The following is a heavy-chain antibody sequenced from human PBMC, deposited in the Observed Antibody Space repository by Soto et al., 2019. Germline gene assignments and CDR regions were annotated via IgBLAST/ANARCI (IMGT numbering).Heavy chain of an antibody. CDR3: ARRDYADRTFDL. J-gene: IGHJ3*01. V-gene: IGHV4-61*08. CDR1: GGSVGSGAYY. Sequence: QVLLQEPGPGQVRPSETLSLTCIVSGGSVGSGAYYWSWFRQPPGSALEWIGYIQYSGDTNYNSSLKSRVSISLDRSRNRFSLKLTSVTAADTAFYYCARRDYADRTFDLWGQGTKVTVSS. D-gene: IGHD3-22*01. CDR2: IQYSGDT.